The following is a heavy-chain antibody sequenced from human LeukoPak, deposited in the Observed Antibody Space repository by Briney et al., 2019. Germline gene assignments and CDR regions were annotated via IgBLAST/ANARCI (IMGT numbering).Heavy chain of an antibody. V-gene: IGHV3-23*01. CDR1: GFTFSSYA. D-gene: IGHD1-1*01. CDR2: ISGSGGST. Sequence: GGSLRLSCAASGFTFSSYAMSWVRQAPGKGLEWVSAISGSGGSTYYADSVKGRFTTSRDNSKNTLYLQMNSLRAEDTAVYYCAKGERRYYYYGMDVWGKGTTVTVSS. J-gene: IGHJ6*04. CDR3: AKGERRYYYYGMDV.